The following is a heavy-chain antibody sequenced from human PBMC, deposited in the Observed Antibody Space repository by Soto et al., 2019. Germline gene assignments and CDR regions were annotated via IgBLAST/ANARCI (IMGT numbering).Heavy chain of an antibody. CDR3: ARGGGTILAPLP. V-gene: IGHV1-2*02. Sequence: ASVKVSCKASGYTFTGYFMHWVRQAPGQGLEWMGWINPNSGATKYAQRFQGRVTMTRDTSISTAYMELTLLRSDDTAVYYCARGGGTILAPLPWGQGTLVTVSS. CDR2: INPNSGAT. J-gene: IGHJ5*02. D-gene: IGHD3-3*01. CDR1: GYTFTGYF.